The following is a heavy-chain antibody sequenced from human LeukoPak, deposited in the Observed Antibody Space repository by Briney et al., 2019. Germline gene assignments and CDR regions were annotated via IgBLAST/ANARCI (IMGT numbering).Heavy chain of an antibody. J-gene: IGHJ4*02. CDR1: GFTFNTYT. Sequence: GGSLRLSCVASGFTFNTYTFNWVRQAPGKRLEWVSSIYSTGDYIYYADSLQGRFTVSRDNTKNSLFLQIFNLRADDTAVYYWARRSYSPGHGPLEYWGPGTLVTVSS. V-gene: IGHV3-21*06. CDR3: ARRSYSPGHGPLEY. CDR2: IYSTGDYI. D-gene: IGHD2-21*01.